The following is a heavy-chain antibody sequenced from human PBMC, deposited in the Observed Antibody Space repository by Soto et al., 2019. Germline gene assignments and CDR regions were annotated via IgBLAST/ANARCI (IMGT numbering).Heavy chain of an antibody. CDR1: GGSFSGYY. J-gene: IGHJ6*03. Sequence: PSETLSLTCAVYGGSFSGYYWSWIRQPPGKGLEWIGEINHSGSTNYNPSLKSRVTISVDTSKNQFSLKLSSVTAADTAVYYCARGRLEGVYYYYYYMDVWGKGTTVTVSS. D-gene: IGHD3-16*01. CDR2: INHSGST. CDR3: ARGRLEGVYYYYYYMDV. V-gene: IGHV4-34*01.